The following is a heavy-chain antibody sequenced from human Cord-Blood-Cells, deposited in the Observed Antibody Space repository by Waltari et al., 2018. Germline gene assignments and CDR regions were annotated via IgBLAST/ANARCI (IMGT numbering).Heavy chain of an antibody. D-gene: IGHD3-16*01. CDR2: IYYSGST. V-gene: IGHV4-39*01. Sequence: QLQLQESGPGLVKPSETLSLTCTVSGGSISISSYYWGWIGQPPRQGPEWIGSIYYSGSTYYNPSLKSRVTISVDTSKNQFSLKLSSVTAADTAVYYCARQFMITFGGVIGYYYGMDVWGQGTTVTVSS. CDR3: ARQFMITFGGVIGYYYGMDV. CDR1: GGSISISSYY. J-gene: IGHJ6*02.